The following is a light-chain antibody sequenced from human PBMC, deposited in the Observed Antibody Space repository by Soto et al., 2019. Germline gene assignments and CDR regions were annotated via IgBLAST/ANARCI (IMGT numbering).Light chain of an antibody. CDR2: RAS. CDR1: QSVSSN. CDR3: QQYNNWTPEFT. V-gene: IGKV3-15*01. Sequence: IVLTQSPATLSASPGETATLSCRASQSVSSNLAWFQQKPGQPPRLLIFRASTRGTGVPVRFSGSGSGTEFTLTITSLQSDDFGVYYCQQYNNWTPEFTFFPGTNVDIK. J-gene: IGKJ3*01.